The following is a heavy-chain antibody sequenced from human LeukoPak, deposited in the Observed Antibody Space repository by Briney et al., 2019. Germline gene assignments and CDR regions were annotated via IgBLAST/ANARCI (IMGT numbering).Heavy chain of an antibody. CDR2: INPSGGST. CDR1: GYTFTSYY. CDR3: AREAMVRGVMRD. J-gene: IGHJ4*02. Sequence: ASVKVSCKASGYTFTSYYMHWVRQAPGQGLEWMGIINPSGGSTSYAQKFQGRVTMTRDTSTSTLYMELSSLRSEDTAVCYCAREAMVRGVMRDWGQGTLVTVSS. D-gene: IGHD3-10*01. V-gene: IGHV1-46*01.